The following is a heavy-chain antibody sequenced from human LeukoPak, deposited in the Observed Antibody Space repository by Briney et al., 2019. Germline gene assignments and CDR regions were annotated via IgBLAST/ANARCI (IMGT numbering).Heavy chain of an antibody. D-gene: IGHD1-26*01. J-gene: IGHJ6*02. Sequence: SQTLSLTCAVSGGSISSGGYSWSWIRQPPGKGLEWIGEINHSGSTNYNPSLKSRVTISVDTSKNQFSLKLSSVTAADTAVYYCARGPIVGASYYYGMDVWGQGTTVTVSS. CDR2: INHSGST. CDR3: ARGPIVGASYYYGMDV. V-gene: IGHV4-30-2*01. CDR1: GGSISSGGYS.